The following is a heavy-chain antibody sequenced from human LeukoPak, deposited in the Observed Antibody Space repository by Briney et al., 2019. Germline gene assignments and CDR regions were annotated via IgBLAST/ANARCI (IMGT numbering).Heavy chain of an antibody. D-gene: IGHD3-10*01. V-gene: IGHV3-30-3*01. CDR1: GFTFSSYG. J-gene: IGHJ4*02. CDR3: VRDPAFGELLSCFDY. CDR2: ISHDGSNK. Sequence: PGGSLRLSCAASGFTFSSYGMHWVRQAPGKGLEWMAVISHDGSNKYYADSVKGRFTISRDNSKNTLYLEINSLRAEDTAVYSCVRDPAFGELLSCFDYWGLGTLVTVSS.